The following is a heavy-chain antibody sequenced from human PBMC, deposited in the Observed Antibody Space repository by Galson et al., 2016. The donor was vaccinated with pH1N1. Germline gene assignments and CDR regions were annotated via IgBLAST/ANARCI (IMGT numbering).Heavy chain of an antibody. J-gene: IGHJ5*02. V-gene: IGHV3-23*01. CDR3: AKDIDWGAFQS. D-gene: IGHD3-9*01. CDR2: ISPRGDIT. Sequence: SLRLSCAASGFSFNKHGMNWVRQAPGKGLEWVSGISPRGDITYYADFVKGRCTIFRDNSRNTVSLEMSSLRAEDTALYRCAKDIDWGAFQSWGQGTQVTVS. CDR1: GFSFNKHG.